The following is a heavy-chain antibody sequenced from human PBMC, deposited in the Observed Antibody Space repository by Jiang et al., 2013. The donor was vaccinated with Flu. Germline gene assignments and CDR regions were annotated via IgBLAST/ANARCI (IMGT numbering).Heavy chain of an antibody. Sequence: VANMNPDGSQKYYLDSVKGRFTISRDNAKNSLYLQMSSLRTEDTAVYYCATNHDYAFKVWGQGTLVTVSS. V-gene: IGHV3-7*01. CDR3: ATNHDYAFKV. D-gene: IGHD4-17*01. CDR2: MNPDGSQK. J-gene: IGHJ4*02.